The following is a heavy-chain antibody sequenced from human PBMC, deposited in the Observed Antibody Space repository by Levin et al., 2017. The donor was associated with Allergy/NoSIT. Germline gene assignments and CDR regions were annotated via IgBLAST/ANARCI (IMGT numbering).Heavy chain of an antibody. CDR2: INPNSGGA. Sequence: ASVKVSCKASGYNFPGYDMHWVRQAPGQGLEGMGWINPNSGGANYSQKLQGRVTMTRDTSISTAYMEVSWLRSDDTAVYYCARVPLGGDYFDSSGYYDALDIWGQGTMVTVSS. CDR3: ARVPLGGDYFDSSGYYDALDI. D-gene: IGHD3-22*01. J-gene: IGHJ3*02. CDR1: GYNFPGYD. V-gene: IGHV1-2*02.